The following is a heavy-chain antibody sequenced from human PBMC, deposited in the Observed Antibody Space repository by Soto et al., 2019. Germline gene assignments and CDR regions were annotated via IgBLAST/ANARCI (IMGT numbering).Heavy chain of an antibody. CDR3: ARGPITMVRRVIIPPDY. Sequence: GESLKISCKGSGYSFTSYWISWVRQMPGKGLEWMGRIDPSDSYTNYSPSFQGHVTISADKSISTAYLQWSSLKASDTAMYYCARGPITMVRRVIIPPDYWGQGTLVTVSS. V-gene: IGHV5-10-1*01. CDR2: IDPSDSYT. J-gene: IGHJ4*02. CDR1: GYSFTSYW. D-gene: IGHD3-10*01.